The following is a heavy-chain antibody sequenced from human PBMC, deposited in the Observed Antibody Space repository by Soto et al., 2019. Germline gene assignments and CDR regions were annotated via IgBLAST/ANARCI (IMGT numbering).Heavy chain of an antibody. CDR1: GFTFSSYW. CDR2: INSDGSST. Sequence: GGSLRLSCAASGFTFSSYWMHWVRQAPGKGLVWVSRINSDGSSTSYADSVKGRFTISRDNAKNTLYLQMNSLRAEDTAVYYCARETDYYGSGNERGMDVWGQGTTVTVSS. J-gene: IGHJ6*02. D-gene: IGHD3-10*01. V-gene: IGHV3-74*01. CDR3: ARETDYYGSGNERGMDV.